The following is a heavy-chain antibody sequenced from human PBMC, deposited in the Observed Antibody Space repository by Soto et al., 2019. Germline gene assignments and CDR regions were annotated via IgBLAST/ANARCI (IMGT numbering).Heavy chain of an antibody. CDR3: AGDYGVYDWYGMDV. CDR2: ISPIFGST. Sequence: VQLVQSGAEVKKPGSSVKVSCRASGATFRSYAFTWVRQAPGQGLEWMGGISPIFGSTIYARQFQGRVTITADDSASTAYMELNSLSSEDTAVYHCAGDYGVYDWYGMDVWGQGTTVTVSS. V-gene: IGHV1-69*01. J-gene: IGHJ6*02. CDR1: GATFRSYA. D-gene: IGHD4-17*01.